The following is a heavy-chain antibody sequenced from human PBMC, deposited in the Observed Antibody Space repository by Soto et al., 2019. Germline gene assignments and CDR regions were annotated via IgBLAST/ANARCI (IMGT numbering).Heavy chain of an antibody. D-gene: IGHD4-4*01. J-gene: IGHJ4*02. Sequence: EVQLLESGGGLVQPGGSLRLSCAVSGFTFSSYAMSWVRQAPGKGLEWVSAISGSGGSTYYADSVKGRFTISRDNSKNTLYLQMNSLRAEDTAVYYCAKGREFIPTTVTTVALDYWGQGTLVTVSS. CDR1: GFTFSSYA. V-gene: IGHV3-23*01. CDR3: AKGREFIPTTVTTVALDY. CDR2: ISGSGGST.